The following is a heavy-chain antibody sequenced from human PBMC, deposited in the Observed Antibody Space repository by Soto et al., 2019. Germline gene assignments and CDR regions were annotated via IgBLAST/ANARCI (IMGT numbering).Heavy chain of an antibody. V-gene: IGHV4-31*03. J-gene: IGHJ4*02. CDR1: GGSISSGGYY. CDR2: IYYSGST. D-gene: IGHD5-18*01. CDR3: ARVLRGYSYGRLDY. Sequence: SETLSLTCTVSGGSISSGGYYWSWIRQHPGKGLEWIGYIYYSGSTYYNPSLKSRVTISVDTSKNQFSLKLSSVTAADTAVYYCARVLRGYSYGRLDYWGQGTLVTVSS.